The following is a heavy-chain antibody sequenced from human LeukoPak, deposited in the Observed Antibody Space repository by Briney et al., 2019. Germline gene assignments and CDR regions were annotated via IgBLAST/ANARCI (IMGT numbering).Heavy chain of an antibody. CDR3: ASIAAPYYYYYYMDV. CDR1: DGSFSGYY. V-gene: IGHV4-34*01. Sequence: SETLSLTCAVYDGSFSGYYWSWIRQPPGKGLEWIGEINHSGSTNYNPSLKSRVTISVDTSKNQFSLKLSSVTAADTAVYYCASIAAPYYYYYYMDVWGKGTTVTVPS. CDR2: INHSGST. D-gene: IGHD6-6*01. J-gene: IGHJ6*03.